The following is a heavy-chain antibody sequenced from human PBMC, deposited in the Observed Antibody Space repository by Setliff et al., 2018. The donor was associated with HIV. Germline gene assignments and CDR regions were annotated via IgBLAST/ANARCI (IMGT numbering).Heavy chain of an antibody. D-gene: IGHD3-16*01. CDR1: GFTFSRYW. J-gene: IGHJ4*02. CDR3: VRWGLPYGIDA. CDR2: IKQDGSEK. V-gene: IGHV3-7*01. Sequence: GGSLRLSCAASGFTFSRYWMSWVRQAPGKGLEWVANIKQDGSEKYYGDSVQGRFTVSRDNAENSVYLQMNSLRAEDTAVYYCVRWGLPYGIDAWGQGTLVTVSS.